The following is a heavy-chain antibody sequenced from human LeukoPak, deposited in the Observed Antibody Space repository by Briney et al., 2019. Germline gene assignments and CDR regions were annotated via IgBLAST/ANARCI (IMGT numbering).Heavy chain of an antibody. J-gene: IGHJ4*02. V-gene: IGHV3-30-3*01. D-gene: IGHD1-7*01. Sequence: GRSLXLSCAASGFTFSSYAMHWVRQAPGKGLEWVAVISYDGSNKYYADSVKGRFTISRDNSKNTLYLQMNSLRAEDTAVYYCASDITGTTLDYWGQGTLVTVSS. CDR1: GFTFSSYA. CDR3: ASDITGTTLDY. CDR2: ISYDGSNK.